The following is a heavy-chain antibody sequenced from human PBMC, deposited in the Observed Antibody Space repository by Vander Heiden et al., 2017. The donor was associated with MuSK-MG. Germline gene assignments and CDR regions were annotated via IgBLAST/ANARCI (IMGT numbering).Heavy chain of an antibody. J-gene: IGHJ4*02. CDR3: ARRICSGGSCPFDY. Sequence: QLQLQESGPGLVKPSETLSLTCTVSGGSISSSSYHWGWLRQPPGKGLECIGSIYYSGDTYYNPSLESRVTIPVDTSKNQFSLKLSSVTAADTAVYYCARRICSGGSCPFDYWGQGTLVTVSS. D-gene: IGHD2-15*01. V-gene: IGHV4-39*01. CDR2: IYYSGDT. CDR1: GGSISSSSYH.